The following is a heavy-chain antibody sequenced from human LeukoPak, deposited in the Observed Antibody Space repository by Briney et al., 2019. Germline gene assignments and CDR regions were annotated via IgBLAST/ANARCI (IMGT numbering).Heavy chain of an antibody. J-gene: IGHJ4*02. CDR1: GTSIMSSHW. CDR2: IYHRGTT. V-gene: IGHV4-4*02. CDR3: ATYFYGDYAVYYFDY. Sequence: SETLSLTCGVYGTSIMSSHWWSWARQPPGKGLEWIGEIYHRGTTNYNPSLKGRVTMSLDISNNQISLHLTSVTAADTAVYYCATYFYGDYAVYYFDYWGQGTLVTVSS. D-gene: IGHD4-17*01.